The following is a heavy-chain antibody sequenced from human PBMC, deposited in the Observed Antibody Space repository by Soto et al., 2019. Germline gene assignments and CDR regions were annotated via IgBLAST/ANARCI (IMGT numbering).Heavy chain of an antibody. CDR2: ISSSSSYI. CDR1: GFTFSSYS. V-gene: IGHV3-21*01. Sequence: GGSLRLSCAASGFTFSSYSMNWVRQAPGKGLEWVSSISSSSSYIYYADSVKGRFTISRDNAKNSLYLQMNSLRAEDTAVYYCARVVRSRSGYYRPDAFDIWGQGTMVTVSS. D-gene: IGHD3-3*01. CDR3: ARVVRSRSGYYRPDAFDI. J-gene: IGHJ3*02.